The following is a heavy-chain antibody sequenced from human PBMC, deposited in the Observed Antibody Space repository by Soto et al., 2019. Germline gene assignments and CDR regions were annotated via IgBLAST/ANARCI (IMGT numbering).Heavy chain of an antibody. Sequence: ASVKVSCKASGYTFTGYYMHWVRQAPGQGLEWMGWINPNSGGTNYAQKFQGRVTMTRDTSISTAYMELSRLRSDDTAVYYCARDPDTAMDYYYYGMDVWGQGTTVTVSS. V-gene: IGHV1-2*02. J-gene: IGHJ6*02. CDR2: INPNSGGT. CDR3: ARDPDTAMDYYYYGMDV. D-gene: IGHD5-18*01. CDR1: GYTFTGYY.